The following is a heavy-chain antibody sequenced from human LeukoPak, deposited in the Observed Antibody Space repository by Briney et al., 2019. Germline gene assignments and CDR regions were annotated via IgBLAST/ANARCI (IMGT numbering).Heavy chain of an antibody. J-gene: IGHJ4*02. CDR2: IIPIFGTA. CDR3: ARHVIQKAGSYSSSWYGFDY. V-gene: IGHV1-69*05. D-gene: IGHD6-13*01. CDR1: GGTFSSYA. Sequence: ASVKVSCKASGGTFSSYAISWVRQAPGQGLEWMGGIIPIFGTANYAQKFQGRVTITTDESTSTAYMELSSLRSEDTAVYYCARHVIQKAGSYSSSWYGFDYWGQGTLVTVSS.